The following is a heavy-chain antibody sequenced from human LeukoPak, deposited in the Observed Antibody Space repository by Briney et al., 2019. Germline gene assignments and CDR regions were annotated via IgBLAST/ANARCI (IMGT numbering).Heavy chain of an antibody. CDR2: ISSSSSYI. J-gene: IGHJ4*02. V-gene: IGHV3-21*01. D-gene: IGHD2-2*01. CDR3: ARDPRTIVVVPAAMDY. CDR1: GFTFSSYG. Sequence: GGSLRLSCAASGFTFSSYGMHWVRQAPGKGLEWVSSISSSSSYIYYADSVKGRFTISRDNAKNSLYLQMNSLRAEDTAVYYCARDPRTIVVVPAAMDYWGQGTLVTVSS.